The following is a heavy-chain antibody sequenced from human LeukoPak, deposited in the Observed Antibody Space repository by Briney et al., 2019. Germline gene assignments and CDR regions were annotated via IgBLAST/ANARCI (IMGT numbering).Heavy chain of an antibody. Sequence: SETLSLTCTVSGGSISSYYWSWIRQPPGKGLEWIGYIYYSGSTNYNPSLKSRVTISVDTSKNQFSLKLSSVTAADTAVYYCARLSGAIAAAGYGNWFDPWGQGTLVTVSS. V-gene: IGHV4-59*08. D-gene: IGHD6-13*01. CDR1: GGSISSYY. CDR3: ARLSGAIAAAGYGNWFDP. J-gene: IGHJ5*02. CDR2: IYYSGST.